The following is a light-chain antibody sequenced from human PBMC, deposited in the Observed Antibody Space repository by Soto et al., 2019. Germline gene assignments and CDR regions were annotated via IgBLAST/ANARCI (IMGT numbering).Light chain of an antibody. V-gene: IGLV1-44*01. CDR1: SSNIGSHT. CDR3: AVWDDSLNGWV. CDR2: SHN. Sequence: QSVLTQPPSASGIPGQRVTISCSGSSSNIGSHTVNWYQQLPGAAPKLLIYSHNQRPSGVPDRFSGSKSGTSASLAISGLQSEDEADYYCAVWDDSLNGWVFGGGTKVTVL. J-gene: IGLJ3*02.